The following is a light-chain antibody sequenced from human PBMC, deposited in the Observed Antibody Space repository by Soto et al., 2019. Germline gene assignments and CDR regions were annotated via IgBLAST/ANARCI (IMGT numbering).Light chain of an antibody. V-gene: IGKV1-12*01. J-gene: IGKJ5*01. Sequence: DIQMTQSPSSVSASVGDRVTITCRASQGISNWLAWYRQKKGKPPDILISSASSLQSGVPSRFRGSGSGTDCTLTLSRLQPEDFEIYYCQQTHSFPITFGQGTRLEIK. CDR3: QQTHSFPIT. CDR1: QGISNW. CDR2: SAS.